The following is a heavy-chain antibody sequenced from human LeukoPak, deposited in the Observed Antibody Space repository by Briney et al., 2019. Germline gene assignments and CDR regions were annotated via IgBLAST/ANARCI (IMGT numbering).Heavy chain of an antibody. CDR3: AREGGLGYCSSTSCSGFDP. J-gene: IGHJ5*02. CDR2: INHSGTT. D-gene: IGHD2-2*01. CDR1: GEFFSGYY. V-gene: IGHV4-34*01. Sequence: SETLSLTCDVYGEFFSGYYWSWIRQPPGKGLEWIGDINHSGTTKYNPSLKSRVTMSVDTSKNQFSLKLSSVTAADTAVYYCAREGGLGYCSSTSCSGFDPWGQGTLVTVSS.